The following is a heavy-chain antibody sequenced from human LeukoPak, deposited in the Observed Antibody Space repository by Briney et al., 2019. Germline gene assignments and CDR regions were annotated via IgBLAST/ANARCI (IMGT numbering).Heavy chain of an antibody. J-gene: IGHJ6*03. Sequence: PSETLSLTCTVSGGSISSYYWSWIRQPAGKGLEWIGRIYTSGSTNYNPSLKSRVTMSVDTSKNQFSLKLSSVTAADTAVYYCARDETTRGYYYYMDVWGKGTTVTISS. CDR1: GGSISSYY. D-gene: IGHD4-17*01. CDR2: IYTSGST. V-gene: IGHV4-4*07. CDR3: ARDETTRGYYYYMDV.